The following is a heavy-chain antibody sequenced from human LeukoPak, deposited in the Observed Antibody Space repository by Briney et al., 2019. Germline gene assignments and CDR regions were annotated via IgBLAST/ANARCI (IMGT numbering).Heavy chain of an antibody. CDR2: IRHDGGTT. CDR3: AINWNLDY. Sequence: PGGSLRLSRAASGFTFSSYAMSWVRQAPGKGLEWVSAIRHDGGTTFYAHSGKGRFTFSRDNSKNTLYLQMNSLRAEDTAVYYCAINWNLDYWGQGTLVTVSS. J-gene: IGHJ4*02. V-gene: IGHV3-23*01. D-gene: IGHD1-1*01. CDR1: GFTFSSYA.